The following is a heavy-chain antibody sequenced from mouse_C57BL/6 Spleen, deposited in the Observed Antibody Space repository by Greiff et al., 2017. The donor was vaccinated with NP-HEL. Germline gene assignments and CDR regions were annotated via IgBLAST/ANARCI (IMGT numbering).Heavy chain of an antibody. Sequence: EVQLVESGGGLVQPGGSLSLSCAASGFTFTAYYMSWVRQPPGKALEWLGFIRNKANGYTTEYSASVKGRFTISRDNSQSILYLQMNALRAEDSATYYCARYGGGFDYWGQGTTLTVSS. V-gene: IGHV7-3*01. CDR3: ARYGGGFDY. CDR1: GFTFTAYY. J-gene: IGHJ2*01. CDR2: IRNKANGYTT.